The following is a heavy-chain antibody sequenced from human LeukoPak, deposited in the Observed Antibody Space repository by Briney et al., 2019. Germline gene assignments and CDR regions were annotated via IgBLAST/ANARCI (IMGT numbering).Heavy chain of an antibody. CDR3: AREEGYQLDF. Sequence: PSETLSLTCTVSGGSISDYYWTWIRQPPGKGLEWIGYIYYSGSTNYNPSLKSRVTISVDTSKNRFSLNLSSVTAADTAVYYCAREEGYQLDFWGQGTLVTVSS. CDR1: GGSISDYY. V-gene: IGHV4-59*12. D-gene: IGHD6-13*01. CDR2: IYYSGST. J-gene: IGHJ4*02.